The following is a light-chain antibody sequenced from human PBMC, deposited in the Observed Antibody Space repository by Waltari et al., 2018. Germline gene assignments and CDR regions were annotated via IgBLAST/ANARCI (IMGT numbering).Light chain of an antibody. J-gene: IGLJ3*02. V-gene: IGLV2-23*02. CDR3: CSYAGSGTLL. CDR2: EVT. CDR1: SDDIGSFNY. Sequence: QSALTQPASVSGSPGQSITISCTGTSDDIGSFNYVPWYQHHPRRAPKVTIYEVTKRPSGVSNRFSGSKSGYSASLTISGLQAEDEATYYCCSYAGSGTLLFGGGTTLTV.